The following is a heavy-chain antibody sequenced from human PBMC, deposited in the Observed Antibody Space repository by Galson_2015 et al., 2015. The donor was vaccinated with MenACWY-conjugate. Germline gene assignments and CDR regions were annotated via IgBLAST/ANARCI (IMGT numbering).Heavy chain of an antibody. CDR1: GGTFSSYT. CDR3: ASGGDYCSGGSCYSGWFDP. Sequence: SVKVSCKASGGTFSSYTISWVRQAPGQGLEWMGRIIPILGIANYAQKFQGRVTITADKSTSTAYMELSSLRSEDTAVYYCASGGDYCSGGSCYSGWFDPWGQGTLVTVSS. D-gene: IGHD2-15*01. CDR2: IIPILGIA. J-gene: IGHJ5*02. V-gene: IGHV1-69*02.